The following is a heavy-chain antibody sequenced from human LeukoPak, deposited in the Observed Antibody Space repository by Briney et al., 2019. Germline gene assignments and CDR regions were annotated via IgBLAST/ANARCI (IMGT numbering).Heavy chain of an antibody. D-gene: IGHD3-10*01. CDR2: IRRSGDTI. V-gene: IGHV3-48*03. CDR3: ARDYASDY. Sequence: GGSLRLSCAASEFTFSNYAMNWVRQAPGKGLEWVSYIRRSGDTIYFADSVKGRFTISRDNAKNSLYLQMSSLRAEDTAVYYCARDYASDYWGQGTLVTVTS. J-gene: IGHJ4*02. CDR1: EFTFSNYA.